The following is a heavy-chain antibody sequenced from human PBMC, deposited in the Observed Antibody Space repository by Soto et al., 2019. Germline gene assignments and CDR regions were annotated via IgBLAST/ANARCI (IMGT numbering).Heavy chain of an antibody. J-gene: IGHJ6*02. CDR2: ISGYNGNT. D-gene: IGHD6-19*01. CDR3: AREQSGGSGWYIPMDV. CDR1: GYTFTSYG. Sequence: VKVSCKASGYTFTSYGISWVRQAPGQGLEWMGWISGYNGNTNYAQKVQGRVTMTTDTSTSTAYMELRSLRSDDTAVYYCAREQSGGSGWYIPMDVWGQGTTVPVSS. V-gene: IGHV1-18*01.